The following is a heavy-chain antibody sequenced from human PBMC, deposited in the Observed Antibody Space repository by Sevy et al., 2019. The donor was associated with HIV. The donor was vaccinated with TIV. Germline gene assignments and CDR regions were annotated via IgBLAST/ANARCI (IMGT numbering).Heavy chain of an antibody. D-gene: IGHD3-10*01. J-gene: IGHJ4*02. CDR1: GFPFSSDW. Sequence: GGSLRLSCEASGFPFSSDWMHWVRQGPGQALVWVSGINSDDTSIPYADSVKGRFTISRDNLKNTLYLQMSSLRAEDTASYYCARGSGVAFDYWGQGTLVTVSS. CDR2: INSDDTSI. V-gene: IGHV3-74*01. CDR3: ARGSGVAFDY.